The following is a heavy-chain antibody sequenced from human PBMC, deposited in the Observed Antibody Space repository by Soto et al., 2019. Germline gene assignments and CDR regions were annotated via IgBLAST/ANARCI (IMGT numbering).Heavy chain of an antibody. V-gene: IGHV3-30*04. D-gene: IGHD3-22*01. J-gene: IGHJ4*02. CDR3: ARSHRVTMIVVVTPVGY. CDR1: GFTFSSYA. Sequence: QVQLVESGGGVVQPGRSLRLSCAASGFTFSSYAMHWVRQAPGKGLEWVAVISYDGRNKYYADSVKGRFTISRDKSKNTLYLQMNSLRAEDTAVYYCARSHRVTMIVVVTPVGYWGQGTLVTVSS. CDR2: ISYDGRNK.